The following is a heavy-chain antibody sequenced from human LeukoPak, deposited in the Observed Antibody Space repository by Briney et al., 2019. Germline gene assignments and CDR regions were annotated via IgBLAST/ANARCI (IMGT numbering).Heavy chain of an antibody. CDR2: IFGGNTT. D-gene: IGHD5-24*01. Sequence: GGSLRLSCAASGFIVSSDYMSWVRQAPGKGLEWVSVIFGGNTTYYADSVKGRFTISRDNSKNMVYLQMKSLRDEDKAIYYCARRPRGVNNGYYWGQGTLVTVSS. CDR3: ARRPRGVNNGYY. CDR1: GFIVSSDY. J-gene: IGHJ4*02. V-gene: IGHV3-53*01.